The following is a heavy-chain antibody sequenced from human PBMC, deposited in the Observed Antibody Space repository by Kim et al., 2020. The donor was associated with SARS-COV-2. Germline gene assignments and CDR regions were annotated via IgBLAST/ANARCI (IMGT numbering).Heavy chain of an antibody. V-gene: IGHV4-39*01. D-gene: IGHD2-15*01. Sequence: SETLSLTCTVSGGSISSSNYFWGWIRQPPGNGLQWIGTIYYGGSTYYNPSLKSRVAISADTSNNQFSLKLSSVTAADTAVYYCAARTAVAGGWFDPWGRGTLVTVSS. CDR3: AARTAVAGGWFDP. CDR1: GGSISSSNYF. J-gene: IGHJ5*02. CDR2: IYYGGST.